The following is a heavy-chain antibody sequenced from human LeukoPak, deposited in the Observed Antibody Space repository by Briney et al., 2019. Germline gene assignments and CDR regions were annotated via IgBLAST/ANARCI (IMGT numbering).Heavy chain of an antibody. CDR1: GGSFSSGSYY. V-gene: IGHV4-61*01. Sequence: PSETLSLTCTVSGGSFSSGSYYWSWIRQPPGTGLEWIGYIYYSGSTNYNPSLKSRVTISVDTSKNQFSLKLTSVTAADTALYYCARVNYGDYYYGMDVWGQGTTVTVSS. CDR3: ARVNYGDYYYGMDV. D-gene: IGHD4-17*01. J-gene: IGHJ6*02. CDR2: IYYSGST.